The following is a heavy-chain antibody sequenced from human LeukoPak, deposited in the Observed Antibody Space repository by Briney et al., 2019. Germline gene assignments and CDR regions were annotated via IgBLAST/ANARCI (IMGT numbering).Heavy chain of an antibody. CDR3: ARARRSGGITLIRGVKDRGWFDS. J-gene: IGHJ5*01. CDR2: IYSGGST. V-gene: IGHV3-66*02. Sequence: GGSLRLSCAASEFTVSSNYMSWIRQAPGKGLEWVSVIYSGGSTYSADSVKGRFTISRDNSKNTLYLQMNSLRVEDTAVHYCARARRSGGITLIRGVKDRGWFDSWGQGTLVTVSS. D-gene: IGHD3-10*01. CDR1: EFTVSSNY.